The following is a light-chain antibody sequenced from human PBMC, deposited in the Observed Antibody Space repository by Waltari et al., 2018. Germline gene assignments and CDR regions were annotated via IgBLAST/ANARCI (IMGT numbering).Light chain of an antibody. CDR3: RSYADSNNFVV. CDR1: SSDVGGHNS. CDR2: EVT. V-gene: IGLV2-8*01. J-gene: IGLJ2*01. Sequence: QSALTQPPSAPGSPGQSVTIPCTGTSSDVGGHNSVSWYHQHPGKAPKLMFYEVTKRPAGVPVRFSGSKSATSASLAVSGLQAEDEAHYYCRSYADSNNFVVFGGGTKLTVL.